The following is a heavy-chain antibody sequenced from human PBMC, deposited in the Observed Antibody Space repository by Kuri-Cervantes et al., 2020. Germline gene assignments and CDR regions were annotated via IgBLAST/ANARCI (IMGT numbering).Heavy chain of an antibody. CDR2: ISYDGSNK. J-gene: IGHJ3*02. CDR3: ARDQQLVWVAFDI. CDR1: GFTFSSYG. D-gene: IGHD6-13*01. Sequence: GESLKISCAASGFTFSSYGMHWVRQAPGKGLEWVAVISYDGSNKYYADSVKGRFTISRDNSKNTLYLQMNSLRSEDTAVYYCARDQQLVWVAFDIWGQGTMVTVSS. V-gene: IGHV3-30*03.